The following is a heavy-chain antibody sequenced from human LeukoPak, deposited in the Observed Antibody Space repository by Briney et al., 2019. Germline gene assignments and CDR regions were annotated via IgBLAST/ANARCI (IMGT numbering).Heavy chain of an antibody. Sequence: ASVKVSCKASGYTFTSYGISWVRQAPGQGLEWMGWISAYNGNTNYAQKLQGRVTMTTDTSTSTAYMELRSLRSDDTAVYYCARDRESCCSSTSCSNWFDPWGQGTLVTVSS. CDR1: GYTFTSYG. D-gene: IGHD2-2*01. CDR3: ARDRESCCSSTSCSNWFDP. V-gene: IGHV1-18*01. J-gene: IGHJ5*02. CDR2: ISAYNGNT.